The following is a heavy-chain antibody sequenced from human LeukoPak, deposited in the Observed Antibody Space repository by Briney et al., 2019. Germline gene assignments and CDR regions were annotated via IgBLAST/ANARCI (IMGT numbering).Heavy chain of an antibody. Sequence: GGSLRLSCAASGFTFSSYGMHWVRQAPGKGLEWVAFIRYDGSNKYYADSVKGRFTISRDNSKKTLYLQMNSLRAEDTAVYYCARLSIESLFDYWGQGTLVTVSS. CDR1: GFTFSSYG. CDR3: ARLSIESLFDY. D-gene: IGHD2-21*02. CDR2: IRYDGSNK. V-gene: IGHV3-30*02. J-gene: IGHJ4*02.